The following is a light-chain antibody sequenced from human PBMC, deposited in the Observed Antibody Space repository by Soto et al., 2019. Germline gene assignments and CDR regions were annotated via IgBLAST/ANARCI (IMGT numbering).Light chain of an antibody. J-gene: IGKJ1*01. CDR3: QQCNNWPPGT. CDR2: GAS. Sequence: EIVMTQSPATLSVSPGERATLSCRASQSVSSNLAWYQQKPGQAPRLLIYGASTRATGIPARFSGSGSGTEFTLTISSLQSEDFAVYYCQQCNNWPPGTFGQGTKVEIK. V-gene: IGKV3-15*01. CDR1: QSVSSN.